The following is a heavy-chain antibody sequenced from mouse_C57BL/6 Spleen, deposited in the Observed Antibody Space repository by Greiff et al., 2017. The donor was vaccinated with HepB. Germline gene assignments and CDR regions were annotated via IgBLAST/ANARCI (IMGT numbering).Heavy chain of an antibody. J-gene: IGHJ2*01. CDR2: ISYDGSN. Sequence: EVQLQESGPGLVKPSQSLSLTCSVTGYSITSGYYWNWIRQFPGNKLEWMGYISYDGSNNYNPSLKNRISITRGTSKNQFFLKLNSVTTEDTATYYCAREGDYFDYWGQGTTLTVSS. CDR3: AREGDYFDY. V-gene: IGHV3-6*01. CDR1: GYSITSGYY.